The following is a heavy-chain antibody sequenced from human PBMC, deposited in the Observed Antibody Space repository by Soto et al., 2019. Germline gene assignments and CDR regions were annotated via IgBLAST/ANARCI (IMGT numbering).Heavy chain of an antibody. CDR2: MSPREDTT. J-gene: IGHJ4*02. V-gene: IGHV1-46*01. CDR1: GYTFTSYS. CDR3: AIGFCGSRCYYPEY. D-gene: IGHD2-15*01. Sequence: QVQLVQSGAEVKKPGASMRVSCKASGYTFTSYSIHWVRQAPGQGLEWMGIMSPREDTTNYAQKFKGRGTMPRDTSTSTAFMDLSSLSSEDTAVYYCAIGFCGSRCYYPEYWGQGTLVTVSS.